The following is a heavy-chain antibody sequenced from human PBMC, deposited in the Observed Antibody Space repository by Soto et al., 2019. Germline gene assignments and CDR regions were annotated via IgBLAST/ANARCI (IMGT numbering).Heavy chain of an antibody. CDR1: GASVGTGY. Sequence: SETLSLTCTVSGASVGTGYWSWIRQPPGKGLEWIGFMYYSGSFNYNPSLRSRVTISVDTSKNQFSLKVTSVTADDTAVYFCAKSYYDTTGCAVDPWCQGTLVTVSS. CDR3: AKSYYDTTGCAVDP. CDR2: MYYSGSF. D-gene: IGHD3-22*01. V-gene: IGHV4-59*02. J-gene: IGHJ5*02.